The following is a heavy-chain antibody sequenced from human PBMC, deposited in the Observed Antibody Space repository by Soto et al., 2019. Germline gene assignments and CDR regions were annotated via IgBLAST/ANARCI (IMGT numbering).Heavy chain of an antibody. V-gene: IGHV4-39*01. D-gene: IGHD3-9*01. J-gene: IGHJ5*02. CDR1: GGSISSSSYY. Sequence: SETLSLTCTVSGGSISSSSYYWGWIRQPPGKGLEWIGSIYYSGSTYYNPSLKSRVTISVDTSKNQFSLKLSSVTAADTAVYYCASRIIYDILTGYYYNWFDPWGQGTLVTVSS. CDR3: ASRIIYDILTGYYYNWFDP. CDR2: IYYSGST.